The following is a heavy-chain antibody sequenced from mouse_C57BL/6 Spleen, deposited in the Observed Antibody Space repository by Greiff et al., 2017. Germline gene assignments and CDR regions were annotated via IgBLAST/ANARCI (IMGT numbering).Heavy chain of an antibody. CDR1: GYSFTSYY. J-gene: IGHJ2*01. D-gene: IGHD1-1*01. V-gene: IGHV1-66*01. CDR3: ARRDYYGSSYYFDY. Sequence: VQLQQSGPELVKPGASVKISCKASGYSFTSYYIHWVKQRPGQGLEWIGWIYPGSGNTKYNEKFKGKATLTADTSSSTAYMQLSSLTSEDSAVYYCARRDYYGSSYYFDYWGQGTTLTVSS. CDR2: IYPGSGNT.